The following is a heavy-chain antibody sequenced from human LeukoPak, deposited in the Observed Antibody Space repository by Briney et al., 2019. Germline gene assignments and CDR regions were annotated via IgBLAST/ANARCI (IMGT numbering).Heavy chain of an antibody. Sequence: SETLSLTCTVSGGSISSYYWSWIRQPPGKGLEWIGYIYYSGSTNYNPSLKSRVTTSVDTSKNQFSLKLSSVTAADTAVYYCARHILNYSSGWHEGAFDIWGQGTMVTVSS. V-gene: IGHV4-59*08. CDR1: GGSISSYY. D-gene: IGHD6-19*01. CDR2: IYYSGST. CDR3: ARHILNYSSGWHEGAFDI. J-gene: IGHJ3*02.